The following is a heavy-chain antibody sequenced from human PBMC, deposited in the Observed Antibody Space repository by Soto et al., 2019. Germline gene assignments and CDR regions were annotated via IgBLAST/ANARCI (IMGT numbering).Heavy chain of an antibody. V-gene: IGHV3-33*01. CDR3: AAWAEGATEVH. D-gene: IGHD2-15*01. J-gene: IGHJ4*02. CDR2: IWYDASKQ. CDR1: GFSFSVYG. Sequence: PVGSVRLSCETSGFSFSVYGMHWVRQAPGKGLEWVAVIWYDASKQFYAASVEGRFTISRDNSKAILYLQMNSLRAEDTAVYYCAAWAEGATEVHWGQGTLVTVSS.